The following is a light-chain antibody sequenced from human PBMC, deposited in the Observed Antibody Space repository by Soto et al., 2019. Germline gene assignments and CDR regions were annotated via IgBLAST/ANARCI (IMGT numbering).Light chain of an antibody. CDR2: GTS. Sequence: EIVLTQSPGSLSLSPGERATLSCRASQSVSSSYLAWYQQKPGQAPRLLIYGTSIRATGIPARFSASGSGTEFTLTINSLQSEDFAVYYCQQYNDWPPTFGQGTKVDIK. V-gene: IGKV3-15*01. CDR3: QQYNDWPPT. J-gene: IGKJ1*01. CDR1: QSVSSSY.